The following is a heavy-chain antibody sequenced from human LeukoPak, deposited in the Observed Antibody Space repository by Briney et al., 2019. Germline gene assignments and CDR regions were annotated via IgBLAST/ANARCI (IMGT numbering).Heavy chain of an antibody. D-gene: IGHD2-2*01. CDR2: IIPIFCTA. Sequence: SVKVSCQASGGTFNSYAIPWLRQAPGQGLDWMGGIIPIFCTAHYVQKLQGRVTITTDQSTSPAYMERSSLRSKDTAVYYCAVARPYCSSTSCYGDWRYWGQGTLVTVSS. CDR1: GGTFNSYA. V-gene: IGHV1-69*05. J-gene: IGHJ4*02. CDR3: AVARPYCSSTSCYGDWRY.